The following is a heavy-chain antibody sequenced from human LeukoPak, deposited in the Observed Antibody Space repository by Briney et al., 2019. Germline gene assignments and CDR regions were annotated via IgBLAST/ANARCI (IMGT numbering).Heavy chain of an antibody. CDR1: GYSISSGYY. CDR3: ARVGAVAGFDY. J-gene: IGHJ4*02. V-gene: IGHV4-38-2*01. CDR2: IYHSGST. Sequence: SSETLALTCAVSGYSISSGYYWGWIRQPPGKGLEWIGSIYHSGSTYYNPSLKSRVTISVDTSKNQFSLKLSSVTAADTAVYYCARVGAVAGFDYWGQGTLVTVSS. D-gene: IGHD6-19*01.